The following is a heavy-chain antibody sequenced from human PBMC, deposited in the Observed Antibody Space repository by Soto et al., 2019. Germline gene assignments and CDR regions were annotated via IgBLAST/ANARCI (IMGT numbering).Heavy chain of an antibody. CDR2: ISGSGGST. Sequence: GSLRLSCAASGFTFSIYAMSWVRQAPGKGLEWVSAISGSGGSTYYADSVKGRFTISRDNSKNTLYLQMNSLRAEDTAVYYCAKDIAAAGIYYFDYWGQGTLVTVSS. CDR1: GFTFSIYA. D-gene: IGHD6-13*01. CDR3: AKDIAAAGIYYFDY. J-gene: IGHJ4*02. V-gene: IGHV3-23*01.